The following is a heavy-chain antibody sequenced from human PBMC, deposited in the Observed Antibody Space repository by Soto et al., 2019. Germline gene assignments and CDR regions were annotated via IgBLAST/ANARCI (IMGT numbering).Heavy chain of an antibody. V-gene: IGHV3-21*01. CDR1: GFTFSSYS. CDR3: ARGVRSSASVGGY. D-gene: IGHD6-6*01. J-gene: IGHJ4*02. Sequence: GGSLRLSCAASGFTFSSYSMNWVRQAPGKGLEWVSSISSSSSYIYYADSVKGRFTISRDNAKNSLYLQMNSLRAEDTAVYYCARGVRSSASVGGYWGQGTLVTVSS. CDR2: ISSSSSYI.